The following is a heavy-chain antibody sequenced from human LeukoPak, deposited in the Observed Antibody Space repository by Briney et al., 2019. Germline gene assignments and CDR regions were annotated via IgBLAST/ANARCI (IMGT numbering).Heavy chain of an antibody. CDR3: AKSPGRDNYYYYGLDV. J-gene: IGHJ6*02. Sequence: GRSLRLSCAASGFTFSSYGMHWVRQAPGEGLEWLAVISYDGSNKYYADSVKGRFTISRDNSKNTLFLQMNSLRAEDTAVYYCAKSPGRDNYYYYGLDVWGQGTTVTVSS. V-gene: IGHV3-30*18. CDR1: GFTFSSYG. CDR2: ISYDGSNK.